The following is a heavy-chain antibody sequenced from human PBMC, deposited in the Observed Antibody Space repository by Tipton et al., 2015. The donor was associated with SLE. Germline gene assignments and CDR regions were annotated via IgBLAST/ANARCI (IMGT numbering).Heavy chain of an antibody. V-gene: IGHV4-38-2*01. CDR1: GYSISSAYY. Sequence: TLSLTCAVSGYSISSAYYWGWIRQPPGKGLEWIGSMYHSGSTYYNPSLKSRVTISVDTSKNQFFLKLSSVTAADTAVYYCARGNDFWSGYSYYMDVWGKGTTVTVSS. D-gene: IGHD3-3*01. CDR3: ARGNDFWSGYSYYMDV. CDR2: MYHSGST. J-gene: IGHJ6*03.